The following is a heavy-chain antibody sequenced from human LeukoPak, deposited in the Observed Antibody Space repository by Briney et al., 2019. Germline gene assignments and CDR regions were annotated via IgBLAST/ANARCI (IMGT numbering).Heavy chain of an antibody. J-gene: IGHJ4*02. Sequence: GGSLRLSCAASEFTFDDFGMSWVRQAPGKGLEWVSGIDWSGGSTGYADSVKGRFTISRDKAKNSLYLQMNSLRAEDTALYYCARDGGDYDYWGQGTLVPVST. CDR3: ARDGGDYDY. D-gene: IGHD4-17*01. CDR1: EFTFDDFG. V-gene: IGHV3-20*04. CDR2: IDWSGGST.